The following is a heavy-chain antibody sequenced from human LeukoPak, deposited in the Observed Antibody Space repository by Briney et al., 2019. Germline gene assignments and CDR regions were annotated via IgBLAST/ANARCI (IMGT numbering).Heavy chain of an antibody. V-gene: IGHV1-2*04. D-gene: IGHD3-22*01. CDR3: ARAGSTWGYYDSSGYQGFDY. CDR1: GYTFTVYY. CDR2: INPNSGGT. Sequence: ASVKVSFKASGYTFTVYYMHWVRQAPGQGLEWMGWINPNSGGTNYAQKFQGWVTMTRDTSISTAYMELSRLRSDDTAVYYCARAGSTWGYYDSSGYQGFDYWGQGTLVTVSS. J-gene: IGHJ4*02.